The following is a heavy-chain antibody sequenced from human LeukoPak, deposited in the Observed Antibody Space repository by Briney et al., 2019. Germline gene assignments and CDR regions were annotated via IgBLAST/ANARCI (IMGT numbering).Heavy chain of an antibody. CDR2: THYRSKWYN. CDR1: GDSVSSKSAA. V-gene: IGHV6-1*01. CDR3: ARDPPGPDTNFDY. Sequence: SQTLSLTCAISGDSVSSKSAAWNWIRQSPSRGLEWLGRTHYRSKWYNDYAVSVKSRLTINPDTSKNQFSLQPNSVTPEDTAVYYCARDPPGPDTNFDYWGQGTLVTVSS. D-gene: IGHD2-8*02. J-gene: IGHJ4*02.